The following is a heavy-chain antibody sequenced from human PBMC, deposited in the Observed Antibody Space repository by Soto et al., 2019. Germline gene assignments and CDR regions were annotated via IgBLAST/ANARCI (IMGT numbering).Heavy chain of an antibody. J-gene: IGHJ4*02. V-gene: IGHV2-5*02. D-gene: IGHD6-13*01. CDR3: ARSRPYSRCWCHDY. Sequence: QITLKESGPTLVKPTQTLTLTCTFSGFSLRTSGVGVGWIRQPPGKALEWLALIYWDDDRRYSPSLKSRLTITKDTSKNQVVLTMTDMDPVDTATYDCARSRPYSRCWCHDYWGQGIMVTVSS. CDR1: GFSLRTSGVG. CDR2: IYWDDDR.